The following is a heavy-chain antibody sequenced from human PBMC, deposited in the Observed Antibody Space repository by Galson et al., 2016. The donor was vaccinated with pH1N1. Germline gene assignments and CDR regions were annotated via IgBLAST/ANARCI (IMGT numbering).Heavy chain of an antibody. Sequence: SVKVSCKASGYTFTDYYLHWVRQAPGQGLEWMGWMSTNSDDTNSAQNFQGRVTMTRDTSVTTAYMELSRLRFDDTAIYYCARVGPTVTTYDSWGQGTLVTVSS. V-gene: IGHV1-2*02. J-gene: IGHJ4*02. CDR2: MSTNSDDT. CDR1: GYTFTDYY. D-gene: IGHD4-17*01. CDR3: ARVGPTVTTYDS.